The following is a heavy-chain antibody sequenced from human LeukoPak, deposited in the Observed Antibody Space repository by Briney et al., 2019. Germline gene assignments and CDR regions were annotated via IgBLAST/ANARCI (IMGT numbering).Heavy chain of an antibody. CDR3: ARDRAALARMGGMDV. J-gene: IGHJ6*02. CDR1: GFTFSTYD. D-gene: IGHD5-12*01. CDR2: ISRSSSHI. Sequence: KPGGSLRLSCAASGFTFSTYDMNWVSQAPGKGLEWVAYISRSSSHIYYADSMKGRLTISRDNARSSVYLQMDSLRDEDTAIYYCARDRAALARMGGMDVWGQGTTVTVFS. V-gene: IGHV3-21*01.